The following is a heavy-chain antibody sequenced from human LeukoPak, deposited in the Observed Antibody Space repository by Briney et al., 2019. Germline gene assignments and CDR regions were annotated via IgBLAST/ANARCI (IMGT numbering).Heavy chain of an antibody. D-gene: IGHD3-10*01. Sequence: KPGGSLSRSGSGSGFTVSDYYMSWIRPAPGKGLEWGSYISSSCSYKNYEDSVKGRFTISRDNAKNSLYLQMNSLRAEDTAVYYCAREVKGSGQTGWGQGTLVTV. V-gene: IGHV3-11*05. CDR1: GFTVSDYY. CDR3: AREVKGSGQTG. J-gene: IGHJ4*02. CDR2: ISSSCSYK.